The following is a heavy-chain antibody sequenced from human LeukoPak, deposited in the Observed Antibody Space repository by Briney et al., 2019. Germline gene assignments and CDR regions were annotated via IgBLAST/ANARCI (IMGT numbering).Heavy chain of an antibody. J-gene: IGHJ4*02. CDR2: IKQDGSEK. CDR1: GFTFSSYW. V-gene: IGHV3-7*03. D-gene: IGHD3-22*01. Sequence: PGGSLRLSCAASGFTFSSYWMSWVRQAPGKGLEWVANIKQDGSEKYYVDSVKGRFTISRDNSKNTLYLQMNSLRAEDTAVYYCAKDWGYYYDSSDYYHFDYWGQGMLVTVSS. CDR3: AKDWGYYYDSSDYYHFDY.